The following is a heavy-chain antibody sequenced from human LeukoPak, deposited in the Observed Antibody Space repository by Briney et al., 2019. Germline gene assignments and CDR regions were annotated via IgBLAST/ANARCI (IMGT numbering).Heavy chain of an antibody. CDR1: GFTFSNAW. CDR3: TTALIYSSGWYQYFDY. J-gene: IGHJ4*02. V-gene: IGHV3-15*01. CDR2: IKSKTDGGTT. D-gene: IGHD6-19*01. Sequence: PGGSLRLSCAASGFTFSNAWMSWVRQAPGKGLEWVGRIKSKTDGGTTDYAAPVKGRFTISRDDSKNTLYLQMNSLKTEDTAVYYCTTALIYSSGWYQYFDYWGQGTLVTVSS.